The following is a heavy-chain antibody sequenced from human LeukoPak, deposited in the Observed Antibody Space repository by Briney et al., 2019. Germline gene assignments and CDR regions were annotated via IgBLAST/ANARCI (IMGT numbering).Heavy chain of an antibody. V-gene: IGHV1-3*03. CDR3: ARVSGRYSYGYYFDY. CDR1: GFTFSNYA. J-gene: IGHJ4*02. Sequence: GGSLRLSCAASGFTFSNYAMHWVRQAPGQRLEWMGWINAGNGNTKYSQEFQGRVTITRDTSASTAYMELSSLRSEDMAVYYCARVSGRYSYGYYFDYWGQGTLVTVSS. CDR2: INAGNGNT. D-gene: IGHD5-18*01.